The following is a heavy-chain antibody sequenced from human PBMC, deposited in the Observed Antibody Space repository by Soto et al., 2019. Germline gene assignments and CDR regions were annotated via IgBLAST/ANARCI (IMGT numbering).Heavy chain of an antibody. CDR3: ARVSIGWSGYWFFDY. J-gene: IGHJ4*02. CDR2: IKQDGSEK. CDR1: GFTFSSYA. D-gene: IGHD3-3*01. V-gene: IGHV3-7*01. Sequence: GGSLRLFCAASGFTFSSYAMHWVRQAPGKGLEWVANIKQDGSEKYYVDSVKGRFTISRDNAKNSLYLQMNSLRAEDTAVYYCARVSIGWSGYWFFDYWGQGTLVTVSS.